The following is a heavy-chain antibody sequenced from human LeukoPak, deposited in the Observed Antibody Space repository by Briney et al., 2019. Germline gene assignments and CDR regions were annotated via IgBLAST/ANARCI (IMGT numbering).Heavy chain of an antibody. J-gene: IGHJ6*03. Sequence: GASVKVSCKASGYTFTGYYIHWVRQAPGQGLEWMGWINPNSGGTNYAQKFQGRVTMTRDTSISTAYMELSRLRSDDTAVYYCARDPIFRVTTASYYYYYMDVWGKGTTVTISS. CDR2: INPNSGGT. CDR1: GYTFTGYY. V-gene: IGHV1-2*02. CDR3: ARDPIFRVTTASYYYYYMDV. D-gene: IGHD4-17*01.